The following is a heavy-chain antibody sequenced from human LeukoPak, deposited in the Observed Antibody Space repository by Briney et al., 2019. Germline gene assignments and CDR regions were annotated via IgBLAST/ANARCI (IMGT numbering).Heavy chain of an antibody. Sequence: SETLSLTCAVYGGSFTGYYWNWIRQPPGKGLEWIGYIYYSGSTNYNPSLKSRVTISVDTSKNQFSLKLSSVTAADTAVYYCARGGGWLKPFDYWGQGTLVTVSS. D-gene: IGHD6-19*01. J-gene: IGHJ4*02. CDR2: IYYSGST. CDR1: GGSFTGYY. CDR3: ARGGGWLKPFDY. V-gene: IGHV4-59*01.